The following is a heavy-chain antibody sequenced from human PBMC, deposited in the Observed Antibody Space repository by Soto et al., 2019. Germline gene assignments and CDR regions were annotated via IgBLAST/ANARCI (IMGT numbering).Heavy chain of an antibody. CDR3: ARQYYFGSGSYYNRPFDF. Sequence: SDPLSPTYAVSGRTISSSNWCRWVRQPPGKGLEWIGEIYHSGSTNYNPSLKSRVTISVDKSKNQFSLKLSSVTAADTAVYYCARQYYFGSGSYYNRPFDFWGQG. V-gene: IGHV4-4*02. D-gene: IGHD3-10*01. J-gene: IGHJ4*02. CDR1: GRTISSSNW. CDR2: IYHSGST.